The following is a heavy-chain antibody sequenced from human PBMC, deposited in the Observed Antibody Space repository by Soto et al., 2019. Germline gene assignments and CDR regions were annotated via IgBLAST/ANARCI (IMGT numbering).Heavy chain of an antibody. CDR3: TTGHRIMTTFGTVIEGIDY. J-gene: IGHJ4*02. CDR2: IRSKTAGGTT. CDR1: DFIFSETW. D-gene: IGHD3-16*02. V-gene: IGHV3-15*07. Sequence: GGSLRLSCAASDFIFSETWMNWVRQAPGKGLEWVGRIRSKTAGGTTDYAVPVKGRFTISRDDSKNTLYLQMNSLKTEDTAVYYCTTGHRIMTTFGTVIEGIDYWGQGTLVTVSS.